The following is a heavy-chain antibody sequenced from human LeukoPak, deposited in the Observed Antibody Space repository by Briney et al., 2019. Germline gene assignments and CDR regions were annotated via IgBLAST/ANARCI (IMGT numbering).Heavy chain of an antibody. CDR3: ARGRGLAAVGSDY. Sequence: GGSLRLSCAASGCNFSSYAMSRVRQDPGKGLEWVSGISGSGGSTHYADSVKDRFTISRDNAKNTLFLQMNSLRAEDTAVYYCARGRGLAAVGSDYWGQGTLVTVSS. J-gene: IGHJ4*02. CDR1: GCNFSSYA. D-gene: IGHD6-13*01. V-gene: IGHV3-23*01. CDR2: ISGSGGST.